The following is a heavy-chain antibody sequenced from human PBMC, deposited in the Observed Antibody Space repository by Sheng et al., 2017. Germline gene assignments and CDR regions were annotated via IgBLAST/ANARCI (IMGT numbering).Heavy chain of an antibody. Sequence: IQLVESGGDLVQPGGSLRLSCTTSGFTFSDHYMDWVRQAPGKGLEWVAVTSYDGSNKYYADSVKGRFTISRDNSKNTLYLQTSNLRPEDTAVYYCARTSPSDYWGQGTLVIVSS. CDR3: ARTSPSDY. J-gene: IGHJ4*02. CDR1: GFTFSDHY. CDR2: TSYDGSNK. V-gene: IGHV3-30*03.